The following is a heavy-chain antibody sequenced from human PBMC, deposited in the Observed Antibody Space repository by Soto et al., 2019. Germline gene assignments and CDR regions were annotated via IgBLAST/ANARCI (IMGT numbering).Heavy chain of an antibody. CDR1: GGTFSSYT. D-gene: IGHD6-13*01. Sequence: QVQLVQSGAEVKKPGSSVKVSCKASGGTFSSYTISWVRQAPGQGLEWMGRIIPILGIANYTQKFQGRVTITADKSTSTAYMELSSLRSEDTAVYYCARAGGYDTGDYWGQGTLVTVSS. CDR3: ARAGGYDTGDY. J-gene: IGHJ4*02. CDR2: IIPILGIA. V-gene: IGHV1-69*02.